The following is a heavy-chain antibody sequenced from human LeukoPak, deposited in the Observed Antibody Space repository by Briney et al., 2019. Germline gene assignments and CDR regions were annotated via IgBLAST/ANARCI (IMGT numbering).Heavy chain of an antibody. J-gene: IGHJ4*02. CDR2: ISSSSSYI. CDR1: GFTFSSSS. V-gene: IGHV3-21*01. Sequence: GGSLRLSCTVSGFTFSSSSMTWVRQAPGKGLEWVSYISSSSSYIYYADSVKGRFTISRDNAKNSLYLQMDSLRAEDTAVYYCATSDDLWSGMDNWGQGTLVTVSS. CDR3: ATSDDLWSGMDN. D-gene: IGHD3-3*01.